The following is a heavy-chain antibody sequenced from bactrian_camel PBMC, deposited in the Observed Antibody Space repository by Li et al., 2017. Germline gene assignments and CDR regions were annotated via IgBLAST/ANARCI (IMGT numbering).Heavy chain of an antibody. D-gene: IGHD4*01. CDR1: GYTYSSYC. J-gene: IGHJ6*01. Sequence: HVQLVESGGGSVQAGGSLRLSCTASGYTYSSYCMGWFRQAPGEEREEVARIDLVARPTYAESVKGRFTISEDNAKNTVYLQMDSLKSEDTAVYYCAGPLDYGLPWGQGTQVTVS. CDR3: AGPLDYGLP. CDR2: IDLVARP. V-gene: IGHV3S53*01.